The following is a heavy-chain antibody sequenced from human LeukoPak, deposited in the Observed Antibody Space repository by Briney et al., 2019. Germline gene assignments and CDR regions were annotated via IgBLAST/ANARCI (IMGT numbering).Heavy chain of an antibody. D-gene: IGHD3-22*01. J-gene: IGHJ3*02. CDR3: ARDVNYYDSSGYYFGDAFDI. Sequence: GGSLRLSCAASGFTFSSYSMNWVRQAPGKGLEWVSYISSSSSTIYYADSVKGRFTISRDNAKNSLYLQMNSLRAGDTAVYYCARDVNYYDSSGYYFGDAFDIWGQGTMVTVSS. CDR2: ISSSSSTI. CDR1: GFTFSSYS. V-gene: IGHV3-48*01.